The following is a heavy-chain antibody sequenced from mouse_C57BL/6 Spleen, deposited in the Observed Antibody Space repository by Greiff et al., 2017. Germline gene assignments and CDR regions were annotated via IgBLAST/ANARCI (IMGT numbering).Heavy chain of an antibody. J-gene: IGHJ4*01. D-gene: IGHD2-14*01. CDR1: GFTFSDYY. Sequence: EVKLMESGGGLVQPGGSLKLSCAASGFTFSDYYMYWVRQTPEKRLEWVAYISNGGGSTYYPDTVKGRFTISRDNAKNTLYLQMSRLKSEDTAMYYCARLGYSYAMDYWGQGTSVTVSS. CDR2: ISNGGGST. V-gene: IGHV5-12*01. CDR3: ARLGYSYAMDY.